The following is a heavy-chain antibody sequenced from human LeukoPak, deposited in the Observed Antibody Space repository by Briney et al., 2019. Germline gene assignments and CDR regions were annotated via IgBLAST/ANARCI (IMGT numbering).Heavy chain of an antibody. V-gene: IGHV4-59*08. CDR2: IYYSGST. D-gene: IGHD3-16*01. Sequence: PSETLSLTCTVSGGSISSYYWSWIRQPPGKGLEWIGYIYYSGSTYYNPSLKSRVTISVDTSKNQFSLKLSSVTAADTAVYYCARITFYYYGMDVWGQGTTVTVSS. J-gene: IGHJ6*02. CDR3: ARITFYYYGMDV. CDR1: GGSISSYY.